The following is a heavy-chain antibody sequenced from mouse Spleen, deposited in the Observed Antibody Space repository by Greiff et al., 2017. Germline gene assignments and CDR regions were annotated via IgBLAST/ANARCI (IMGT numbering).Heavy chain of an antibody. J-gene: IGHJ1*01. Sequence: EVQRVESGGGLVKPGGSLKLSCAASGFTFSSYAMSWVRQTPEKRLEWVASISSGGSTYYPDSVKGRFTISRDNARNILYLQMSSLRSEDTAMYYCARGYDYDEAASYWYFDVWGAGTTVTVSS. CDR3: ARGYDYDEAASYWYFDV. CDR1: GFTFSSYA. CDR2: ISSGGST. V-gene: IGHV5-6-5*01. D-gene: IGHD2-4*01.